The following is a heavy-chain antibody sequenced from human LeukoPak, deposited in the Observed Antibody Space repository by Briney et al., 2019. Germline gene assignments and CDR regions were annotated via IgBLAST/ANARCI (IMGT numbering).Heavy chain of an antibody. CDR3: ARDPIYSSGWYSATY. J-gene: IGHJ4*02. CDR2: ISYSGST. D-gene: IGHD6-19*01. Sequence: SETLSLTCTVSAGSISNYYWSWIRQPPGKGLEWIGYISYSGSTNYNPSLKSRVTISVDTSKNQFSLKLSSVTAADTAVYYCARDPIYSSGWYSATYWGQGTLVTVSS. V-gene: IGHV4-59*12. CDR1: AGSISNYY.